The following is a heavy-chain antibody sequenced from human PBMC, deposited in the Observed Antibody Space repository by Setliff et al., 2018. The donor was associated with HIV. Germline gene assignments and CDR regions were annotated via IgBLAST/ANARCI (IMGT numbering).Heavy chain of an antibody. V-gene: IGHV4-38-2*02. CDR2: IYYTGST. J-gene: IGHJ5*02. CDR1: GDFFSSDYY. D-gene: IGHD6-19*01. CDR3: AREGLAVAGLNWFDP. Sequence: SETLSLTCTVSGDFFSSDYYWSWIRQPPGKGLEWIGSIYYTGSTDYNPSLKSRVTISVDTSKNQFSLKLTSVTAADTAVYYCAREGLAVAGLNWFDPWGQ.